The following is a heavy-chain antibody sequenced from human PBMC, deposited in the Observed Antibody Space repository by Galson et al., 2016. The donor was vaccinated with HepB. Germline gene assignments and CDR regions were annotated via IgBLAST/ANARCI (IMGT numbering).Heavy chain of an antibody. CDR2: IDWDDDK. D-gene: IGHD4-17*01. V-gene: IGHV2-70*11. Sequence: PALVKPTQTLTLTCTFSGFSLSTSGMCVTWIRQPPGKALEWLARIDWDDDKYYSTSPKTRLTISKDTSKNQVVLRMTNMDPVDTATFYCARTLYDDSGSRIDYWGQGTLVTVSS. J-gene: IGHJ4*02. CDR1: GFSLSTSGMC. CDR3: ARTLYDDSGSRIDY.